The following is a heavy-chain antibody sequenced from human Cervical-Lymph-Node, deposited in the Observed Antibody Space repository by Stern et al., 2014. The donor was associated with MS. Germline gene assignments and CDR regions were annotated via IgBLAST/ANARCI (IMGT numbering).Heavy chain of an antibody. CDR2: ISSDGSNI. CDR3: ARDKSVGNFYNQEYFQY. V-gene: IGHV3-74*01. J-gene: IGHJ1*01. CDR1: GLTFGSSW. Sequence: EVQLVESGGDLVQPGGSLRLSCAASGLTFGSSWMHWVRQAPGEGLVWVSHISSDGSNIKYADFVKGRFTVSRDNAKNTLYLQMNNLRAEDTAVYYCARDKSVGNFYNQEYFQYWGQGTLVIVSS. D-gene: IGHD1-14*01.